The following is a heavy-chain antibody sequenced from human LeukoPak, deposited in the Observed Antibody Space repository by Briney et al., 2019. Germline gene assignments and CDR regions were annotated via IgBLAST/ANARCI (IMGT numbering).Heavy chain of an antibody. D-gene: IGHD6-19*01. J-gene: IGHJ4*02. CDR2: ISYDGSNK. CDR1: GFTFSSYA. CDR3: AKARGWYFFDY. V-gene: IGHV3-30*04. Sequence: GGSLRLSCAASGFTFSSYAMHWVRQAPGKGLEWVAVISYDGSNKYYADSVKGRFTISRDSSKNRLYLQMNTLRAEDTAVYYCAKARGWYFFDYWGQGTVVTVSS.